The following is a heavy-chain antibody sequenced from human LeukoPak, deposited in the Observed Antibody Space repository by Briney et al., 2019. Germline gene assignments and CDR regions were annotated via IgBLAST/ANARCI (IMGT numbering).Heavy chain of an antibody. V-gene: IGHV3-21*01. CDR3: ARGKYGGYFIDY. J-gene: IGHJ4*02. Sequence: PGGSLRLSCAASGFAFSSCSMNWVRQAPGKGLEWVSSISSSSSYIYYADSVKGRFTISRDNAKNSLYLQMNSLRAEDTAVYYCARGKYGGYFIDYWGQGTLVTVSS. CDR1: GFAFSSCS. CDR2: ISSSSSYI. D-gene: IGHD5-12*01.